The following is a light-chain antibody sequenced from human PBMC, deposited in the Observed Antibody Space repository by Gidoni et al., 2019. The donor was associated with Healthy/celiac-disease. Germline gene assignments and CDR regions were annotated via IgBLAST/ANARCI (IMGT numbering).Light chain of an antibody. CDR3: QKYNSALFT. J-gene: IGKJ3*01. CDR2: AAS. V-gene: IGKV1-27*01. Sequence: DIQMTKSPSSLSSSVGDRVTITCRASQGISNYLAWYQQKPGKVPKLLIYAASTLQSGVPSRFSGSGSGTDFTLTISSLQPEDVATYYCQKYNSALFTFGPGTKVDIK. CDR1: QGISNY.